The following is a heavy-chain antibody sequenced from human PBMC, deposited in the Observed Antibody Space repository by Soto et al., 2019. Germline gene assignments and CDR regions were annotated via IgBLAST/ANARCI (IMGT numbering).Heavy chain of an antibody. CDR3: VKDRMAYNSVWDPFDI. CDR2: IGSVGGDT. V-gene: IGHV3-23*01. Sequence: PGGSLRLSCAASGFTFYSYAMSWVRQAPGKWLEWVSTIGSVGGDTYYADSVKGRFTISRDDSKNTLLLQMNSLRAEDTAVYYCVKDRMAYNSVWDPFDIWGQGXMVTVSS. CDR1: GFTFYSYA. J-gene: IGHJ3*02. D-gene: IGHD1-20*01.